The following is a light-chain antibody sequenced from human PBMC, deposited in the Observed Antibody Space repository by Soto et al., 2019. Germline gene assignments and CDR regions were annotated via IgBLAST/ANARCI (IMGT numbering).Light chain of an antibody. CDR3: QQYGSPVRT. J-gene: IGKJ2*01. CDR1: QSVSSSY. CDR2: GAS. Sequence: EIVLTQSPGTLSLSPGERATLSCRASQSVSSSYLAWYQQKPGQAPRLLIYGASSRATGIPDRFSDSGSGTDFTLTISRLEPEDFAVYYCQQYGSPVRTFGQGTKLEIK. V-gene: IGKV3-20*01.